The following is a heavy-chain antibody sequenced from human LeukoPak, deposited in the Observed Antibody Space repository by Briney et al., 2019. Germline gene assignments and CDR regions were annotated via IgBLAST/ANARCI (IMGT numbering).Heavy chain of an antibody. J-gene: IGHJ4*02. CDR1: GGSLSSYY. CDR3: ARVDDYGDYGFDY. CDR2: IYYSGST. D-gene: IGHD4-17*01. V-gene: IGHV4-59*01. Sequence: PSETLSLTCTVSGGSLSSYYWSWIRQPPGKGLEWIGYIYYSGSTNYNPSLKSRVTISVDTSKNQFSLKLSSVTAADTAVYYCARVDDYGDYGFDYWGQGTLVTVSS.